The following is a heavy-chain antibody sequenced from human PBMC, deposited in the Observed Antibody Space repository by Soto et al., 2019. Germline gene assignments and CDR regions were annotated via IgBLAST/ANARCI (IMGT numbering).Heavy chain of an antibody. CDR1: GFTFSSYD. Sequence: GGSLRLSCAASGFTFSSYDMNWVRQAPGKGLEWVSYISSSSSTIYYADSVKGRFTISRDNAKNSLYLQMNSLRAEDTAIYYCARDRVPGYFDSWGQGTLVTVSS. CDR3: ARDRVPGYFDS. CDR2: ISSSSSTI. J-gene: IGHJ4*02. V-gene: IGHV3-48*01. D-gene: IGHD3-3*01.